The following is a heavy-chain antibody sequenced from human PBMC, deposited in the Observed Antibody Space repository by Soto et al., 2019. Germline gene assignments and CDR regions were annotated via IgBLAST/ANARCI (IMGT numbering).Heavy chain of an antibody. CDR1: GFTFSSYA. V-gene: IGHV3-23*01. D-gene: IGHD6-13*01. Sequence: EVQLLESGGGLVQPGGSLRLSCAASGFTFSSYAMSWVRQAPGKGLEWVSAISGSGGSTYYADSVKGRFPISRDNSKNTLWLQWNSLRDEDTGVCCCAEMPHSSSWCVDDCDIWGQGTMVTVSS. J-gene: IGHJ3*02. CDR3: AEMPHSSSWCVDDCDI. CDR2: ISGSGGST.